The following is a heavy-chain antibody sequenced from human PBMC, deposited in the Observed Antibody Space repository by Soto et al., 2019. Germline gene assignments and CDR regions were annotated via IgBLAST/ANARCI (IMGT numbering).Heavy chain of an antibody. D-gene: IGHD6-6*01. V-gene: IGHV5-10-1*01. CDR1: GYSFTSYW. CDR3: ARHPLVSYYYYGMDV. Sequence: GESLKISCKGSGYSFTSYWISWVRQMPGKGLEWMGRIDPSDSYTNYSPSFQGHVTISADKSISTAYLQWSSLKASDTAMHYCARHPLVSYYYYGMDVWGQGTTATVSS. CDR2: IDPSDSYT. J-gene: IGHJ6*02.